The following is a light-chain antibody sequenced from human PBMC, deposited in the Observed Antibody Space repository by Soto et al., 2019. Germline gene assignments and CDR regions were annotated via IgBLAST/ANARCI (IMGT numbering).Light chain of an antibody. V-gene: IGKV3-20*01. CDR1: QSVSSGY. J-gene: IGKJ1*01. Sequence: EIVLTQSPGTLSLSPGERATLSCRASQSVSSGYLAWYQHKPGQAPRLLIYGASSRATGIPDRFSGSGSGTDFTLTISRLEPEDVAVYYCQQYGSSPLWTFGQGTKVEI. CDR2: GAS. CDR3: QQYGSSPLWT.